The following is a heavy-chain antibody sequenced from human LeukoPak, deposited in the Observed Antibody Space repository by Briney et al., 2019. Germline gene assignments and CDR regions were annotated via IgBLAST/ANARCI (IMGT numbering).Heavy chain of an antibody. CDR2: ICHSGST. D-gene: IGHD2-2*01. V-gene: IGHV4-38-2*02. CDR3: AREIVVVPAAYDY. CDR1: GYSISSGYY. Sequence: KPSETLSLTCTVSGYSISSGYYWGWIRQPPGKGLEWIGSICHSGSTYYNPSLKSRVTISVDTSKNQFSLKLSSVTAADTAVYYCAREIVVVPAAYDYWGQGTLVTVSS. J-gene: IGHJ4*02.